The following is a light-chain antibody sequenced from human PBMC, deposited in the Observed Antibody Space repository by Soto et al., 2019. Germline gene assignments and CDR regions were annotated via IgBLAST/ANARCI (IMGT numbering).Light chain of an antibody. CDR1: SSDVGGYKY. CDR2: DVS. V-gene: IGLV2-14*01. Sequence: QSALTQPASVSGSPGQSITISCTGTSSDVGGYKYVSWYQQHPGKAPKLMIYDVSNRPSGVSNRFSGSKSANTASLTISGLQAEDEADYYCISYTTSSTLVFGGGTQLTVL. CDR3: ISYTTSSTLV. J-gene: IGLJ2*01.